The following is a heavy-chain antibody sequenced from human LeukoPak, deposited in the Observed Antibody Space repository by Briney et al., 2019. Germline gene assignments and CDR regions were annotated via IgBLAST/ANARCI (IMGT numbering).Heavy chain of an antibody. CDR3: ARSYDTNFDY. D-gene: IGHD3-3*01. CDR1: GGSISNYY. Sequence: SETLSLICTVSGGSISNYYWSWIRQPPGKGLEWIGYIYCSGSTNYNPSLKSRVTISVDRSKNQFSLKLSSVAAADTAVYYCARSYDTNFDYWGQGTLVTVSS. V-gene: IGHV4-59*01. J-gene: IGHJ4*02. CDR2: IYCSGST.